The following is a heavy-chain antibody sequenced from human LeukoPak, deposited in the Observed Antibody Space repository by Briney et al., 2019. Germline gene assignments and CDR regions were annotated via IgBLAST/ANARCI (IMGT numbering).Heavy chain of an antibody. Sequence: PSETLSLTCTVSGGSISPYYWSWIRQPPGKGLEWIGYASYSGNTNYNPSLKSRVTISVDTSKNHFSLKLSSVTAADTAVYYCARHTGGTTYDYWGQGTLVTVSS. J-gene: IGHJ4*02. V-gene: IGHV4-59*08. CDR2: ASYSGNT. CDR3: ARHTGGTTYDY. CDR1: GGSISPYY. D-gene: IGHD2-8*02.